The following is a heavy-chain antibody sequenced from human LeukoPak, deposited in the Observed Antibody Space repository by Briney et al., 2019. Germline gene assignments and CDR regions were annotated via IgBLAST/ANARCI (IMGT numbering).Heavy chain of an antibody. CDR1: GFTFSSYE. CDR2: ISSSGSTI. J-gene: IGHJ4*02. Sequence: GGSLRLSCAASGFTFSSYEMNWVRRAPGKGLEWVSYISSSGSTIYYADSVKGRFTISRDNAKNSLYLQMNSLRAEDTAVYYCARVGWGLFDYWGQGTLVTVSS. V-gene: IGHV3-48*03. D-gene: IGHD7-27*01. CDR3: ARVGWGLFDY.